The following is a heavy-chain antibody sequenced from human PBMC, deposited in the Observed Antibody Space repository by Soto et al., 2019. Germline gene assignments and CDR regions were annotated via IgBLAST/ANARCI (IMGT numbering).Heavy chain of an antibody. D-gene: IGHD6-19*01. V-gene: IGHV3-53*01. CDR3: ARGSYSSGWYVGSFDY. J-gene: IGHJ4*02. Sequence: GGSLRLSCAASGFTVSSNYMSWVRQAPGKGLEWVSVIYSGGSTYYADSVKGRFTISRDNSKNTLYLQMNSLRAEDTAVYYCARGSYSSGWYVGSFDYWGQGTLVTVSS. CDR1: GFTVSSNY. CDR2: IYSGGST.